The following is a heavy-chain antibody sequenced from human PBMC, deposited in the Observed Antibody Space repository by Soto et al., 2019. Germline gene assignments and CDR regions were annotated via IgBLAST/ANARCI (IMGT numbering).Heavy chain of an antibody. J-gene: IGHJ5*02. CDR1: GFSLSTSGVG. V-gene: IGHV2-5*02. Sequence: QITLKESGRPLVKPTQTLTLTCTFSGFSLSTSGVGVGWIRQPPGKALEWLALIYWDGDKRYSPSLKSRLTVTKDTSNNQVVLTMGNMDPVDTATYYCAHIASYYQFDWFDPWGQGILVTVSS. D-gene: IGHD3-10*01. CDR3: AHIASYYQFDWFDP. CDR2: IYWDGDK.